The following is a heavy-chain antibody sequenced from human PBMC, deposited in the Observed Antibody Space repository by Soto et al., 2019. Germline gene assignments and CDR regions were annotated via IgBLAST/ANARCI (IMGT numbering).Heavy chain of an antibody. CDR3: ARGYCGSSSTGYVAWFDP. D-gene: IGHD2-2*01. CDR1: GFTVSSNY. J-gene: IGHJ5*02. CDR2: IYSSGTT. Sequence: EVQLVESGGDLVQPGGSLRLSWAASGFTVSSNYMSWVRRAPGKGLAWVSLIYSSGTTYYTDPVKGRFIISRANSKNTVYLQMSSLRVEDTAVYYCARGYCGSSSTGYVAWFDPWGQGTLVTVSS. V-gene: IGHV3-66*01.